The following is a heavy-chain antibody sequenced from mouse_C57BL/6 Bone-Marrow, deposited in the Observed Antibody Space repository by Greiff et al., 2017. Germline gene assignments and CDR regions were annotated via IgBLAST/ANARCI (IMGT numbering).Heavy chain of an antibody. D-gene: IGHD3-2*02. CDR2: IDPSDSYT. J-gene: IGHJ3*01. Sequence: QVQLQQPGAELVMPGASVKLSCKASGYTFTSYWMHWVKQRPGQGLEWIGEIDPSDSYTNYNQKFKGKSTLTVDKSSSTAYMQLSSLTAEDSAVYYWAREQLRLQAWCAYWGQGTLGTVAA. V-gene: IGHV1-69*01. CDR3: AREQLRLQAWCAY. CDR1: GYTFTSYW.